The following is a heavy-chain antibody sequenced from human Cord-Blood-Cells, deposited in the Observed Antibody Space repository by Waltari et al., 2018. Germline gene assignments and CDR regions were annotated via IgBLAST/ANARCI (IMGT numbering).Heavy chain of an antibody. Sequence: QVQLQQWGAGLLKPSETLSLTCAVYGGSLSGSYWSWIRQPPGKGLEWIGEINHSGSTNYNPSLKSRVTISVDTSKNQFSLKLSSVTAADTAVYYCARGGNVVVPAAIEEIDYWGQGTLVTVSS. CDR3: ARGGNVVVPAAIEEIDY. D-gene: IGHD2-2*01. J-gene: IGHJ4*02. CDR2: INHSGST. CDR1: GGSLSGSY. V-gene: IGHV4-34*01.